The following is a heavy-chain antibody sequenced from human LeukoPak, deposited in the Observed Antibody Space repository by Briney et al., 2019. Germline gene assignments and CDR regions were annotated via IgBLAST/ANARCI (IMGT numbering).Heavy chain of an antibody. CDR3: AKTTGGWFDP. CDR2: ISFDGSNK. Sequence: PGRSLRLSCAASGFTFSSNGMHWVRQAPGKGLGWVAVISFDGSNKYYADSVKGRFTISRDNSKNTLYLHMTSLRPDDTAVYYCAKTTGGWFDPWGQGILVTVSS. V-gene: IGHV3-30*18. CDR1: GFTFSSNG. J-gene: IGHJ5*02. D-gene: IGHD4-17*01.